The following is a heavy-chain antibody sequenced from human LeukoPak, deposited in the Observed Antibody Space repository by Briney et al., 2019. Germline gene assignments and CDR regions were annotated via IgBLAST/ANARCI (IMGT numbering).Heavy chain of an antibody. J-gene: IGHJ3*02. CDR2: ISGSGGST. CDR1: GVTFSSYA. CDR3: AKEPFWSGYFDAFDI. Sequence: GGSLRLSCAASGVTFSSYAMSWVRQAPGKGLEWVSAISGSGGSTYYADSVKGRFTISRDDSKDTLYLQMNSLRAEDTAVYYCAKEPFWSGYFDAFDIWGQGTMVTVSS. V-gene: IGHV3-23*01. D-gene: IGHD3-3*01.